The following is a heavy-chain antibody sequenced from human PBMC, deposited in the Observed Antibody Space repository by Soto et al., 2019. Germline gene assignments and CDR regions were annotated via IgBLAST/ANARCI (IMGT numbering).Heavy chain of an antibody. CDR2: ISAYNGNT. Sequence: ASVKVSCKASGYTFTSYGISWVRQAPGQGLEWMGWISAYNGNTNYAQKLQGRVTMTTDTSTSTAYMELRSLRSDDTAVYYCARSTYYYDSSGPNDYWGQGTLVTVSS. CDR1: GYTFTSYG. D-gene: IGHD3-22*01. V-gene: IGHV1-18*01. J-gene: IGHJ4*02. CDR3: ARSTYYYDSSGPNDY.